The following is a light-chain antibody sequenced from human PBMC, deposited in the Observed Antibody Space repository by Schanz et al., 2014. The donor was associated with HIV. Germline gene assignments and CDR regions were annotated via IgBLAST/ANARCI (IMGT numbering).Light chain of an antibody. J-gene: IGKJ5*01. CDR3: QQYLSSQLT. CDR2: GAS. V-gene: IGKV3-20*01. CDR1: QSVRSNF. Sequence: EIVVTQSPGTVSLSPGARAILSCRASQSVRSNFLAWYQQKPGQAPRLLIYGASSRATGIPDRFSGSGSGTDFTLTISRLEPEDFAVYYCQQYLSSQLTFGGGTRLEIK.